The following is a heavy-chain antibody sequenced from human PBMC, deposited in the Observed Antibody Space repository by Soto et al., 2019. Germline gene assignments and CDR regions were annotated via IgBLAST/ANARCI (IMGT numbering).Heavy chain of an antibody. D-gene: IGHD6-13*01. CDR3: ARDRSLRQQLPPED. CDR2: IWYDGSNK. Sequence: QVQLVESGGGVVQPGRSLRLSCAASGFTFSSYGMHWVRQAPGKGLEWVAVIWYDGSNKYYADSVKGRFTISRDNSKNTLYLQMNSLRAEDTAVYYCARDRSLRQQLPPEDWGQGTLVTVSS. CDR1: GFTFSSYG. V-gene: IGHV3-33*01. J-gene: IGHJ4*02.